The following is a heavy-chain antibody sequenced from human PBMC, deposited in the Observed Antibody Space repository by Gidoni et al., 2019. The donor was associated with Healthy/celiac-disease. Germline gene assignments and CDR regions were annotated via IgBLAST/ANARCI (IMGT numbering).Heavy chain of an antibody. CDR3: ATDWPDIVVVPADPFDY. Sequence: EVQLLESGGGLVQQGGSLRLSWAASGFTCSSDARSWVRQAPGKGLECVSAISGSGGSTYFADAVKGRFTISRDNSKNTLYLQMIRLRAEDTAVYYCATDWPDIVVVPADPFDYWGQGPLVTVSS. J-gene: IGHJ4*02. V-gene: IGHV3-23*01. CDR1: GFTCSSDA. D-gene: IGHD2-2*01. CDR2: ISGSGGST.